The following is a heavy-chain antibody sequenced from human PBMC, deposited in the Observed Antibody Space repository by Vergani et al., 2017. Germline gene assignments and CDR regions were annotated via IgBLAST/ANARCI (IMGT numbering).Heavy chain of an antibody. CDR1: DSSIMTNPY. CDR3: ARHRGSGGFIPSSYFYGMDV. CDR2: IHPSGDT. J-gene: IGHJ6*02. Sequence: QVQLQESGPGLVKPSETLTLTCDVSDSSIMTNPYWGWFRQSPGKGLEWIGCIHPSGDTHYNSSLKSRVSISIVSSSKFSLSLTSVTAADTAIYYCARHRGSGGFIPSSYFYGMDVWGHGTTVTVSS. V-gene: IGHV4-38-2*01. D-gene: IGHD3-10*01.